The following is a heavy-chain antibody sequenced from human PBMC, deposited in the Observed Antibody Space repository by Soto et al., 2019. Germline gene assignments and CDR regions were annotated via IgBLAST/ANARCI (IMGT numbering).Heavy chain of an antibody. CDR1: SGSIRSDY. V-gene: IGHV4-59*08. J-gene: IGHJ4*02. CDR3: ARLFSSGWYFIY. Sequence: SATLSLTCTVSSGSIRSDYWSWIRQPPGKGLEWIGYISYSGSTNYNPSLKSRVTMSVDTSTNQFSLKLSSVTATDTAVYYCARLFSSGWYFIYWGQGTLVTVSS. CDR2: ISYSGST. D-gene: IGHD6-19*01.